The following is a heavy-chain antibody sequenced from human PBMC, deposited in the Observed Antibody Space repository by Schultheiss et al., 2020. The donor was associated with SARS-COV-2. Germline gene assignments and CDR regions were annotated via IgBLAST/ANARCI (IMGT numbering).Heavy chain of an antibody. J-gene: IGHJ4*02. Sequence: GGSLRLSCAASGFTFSSYAMSWVRQAPGKGLEWVSAISGSGGSTYYADSVKGRFTISRDNSKNTLYLQMNSLRAEDTAVYYCAKLPSLSFWSGYRTSHFDYWGQGTLVTVSS. V-gene: IGHV3-23*01. CDR1: GFTFSSYA. D-gene: IGHD3-3*01. CDR3: AKLPSLSFWSGYRTSHFDY. CDR2: ISGSGGST.